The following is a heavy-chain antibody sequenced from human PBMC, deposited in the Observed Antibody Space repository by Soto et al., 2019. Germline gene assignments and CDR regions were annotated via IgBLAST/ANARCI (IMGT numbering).Heavy chain of an antibody. CDR1: GDTFTSYA. V-gene: IGHV7-4-1*01. CDR3: ARGFDFYDFWSCYLVPDYYYGMDV. J-gene: IGHJ6*02. D-gene: IGHD3-3*01. CDR2: INTNTGNP. Sequence: ASVKVSCKASGDTFTSYAMNWVRQAPGQGLEWMGWINTNTGNPTYAQGFTGRFVFSLDTSVSTAYLQICSLKAEDTAVYYCARGFDFYDFWSCYLVPDYYYGMDVWGQATTVTLSS.